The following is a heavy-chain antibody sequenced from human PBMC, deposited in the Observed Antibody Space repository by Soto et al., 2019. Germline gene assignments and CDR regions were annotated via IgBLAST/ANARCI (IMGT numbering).Heavy chain of an antibody. CDR3: ARGNPFNYAGFDV. CDR1: GYTFSDFD. CDR2: MNAKSGDT. D-gene: IGHD3-16*01. V-gene: IGHV1-8*01. Sequence: QAPLEQSGAEVKRPGASVKVSCKASGYTFSDFDINWLRQASGQGPEWMGWMNAKSGDTFFAQRFQGKFNMTWDTSPSTAYMEVGSLTSDDTAIYFCARGNPFNYAGFDVWGQGTTVAVSS. J-gene: IGHJ6*02.